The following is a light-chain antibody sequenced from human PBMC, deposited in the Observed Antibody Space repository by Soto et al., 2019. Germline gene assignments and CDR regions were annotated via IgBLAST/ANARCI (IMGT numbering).Light chain of an antibody. J-gene: IGKJ2*01. CDR2: AAS. CDR1: QNIRRD. Sequence: DIQMTQSPSSLSASVEDRITITWRASQNIRRDLNWYQQKPGKAPTLLISAASNIQSGGQSRCSGSGSGTDFTLTITRLQPEDFATYYCQQSYSTPQTFGQGTKVDIK. CDR3: QQSYSTPQT. V-gene: IGKV1-39*01.